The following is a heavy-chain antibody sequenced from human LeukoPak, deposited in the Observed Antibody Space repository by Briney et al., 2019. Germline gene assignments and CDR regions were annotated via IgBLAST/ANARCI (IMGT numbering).Heavy chain of an antibody. D-gene: IGHD3-9*01. V-gene: IGHV1-2*02. CDR3: ARDREGYYDILTGYYGVGAFDI. CDR1: GYTFTGYY. J-gene: IGHJ3*02. Sequence: ASVKDSCKASGYTFTGYYIHWVRQAPGQGLEWMGWINPNSGGTNYAQKFQGRVTMTRDTSISTAYMELSRLRSDDTAVYYCARDREGYYDILTGYYGVGAFDIWGQGTMVTVSS. CDR2: INPNSGGT.